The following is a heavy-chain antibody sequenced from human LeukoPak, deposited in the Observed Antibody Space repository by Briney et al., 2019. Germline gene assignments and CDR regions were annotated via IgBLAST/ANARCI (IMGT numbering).Heavy chain of an antibody. CDR1: GFTFSSYA. CDR3: ARDRGSGGSSGYYSDY. D-gene: IGHD3-22*01. Sequence: GGSLRLSCAASGFTFSSYAMHWVRQAPGKGLEWVAVISYDGSNKYYADSVKGRFTISRDNAKNSLYLQMNSLRAEDTAVYYCARDRGSGGSSGYYSDYWGQGTLVTVSS. J-gene: IGHJ4*02. CDR2: ISYDGSNK. V-gene: IGHV3-30*04.